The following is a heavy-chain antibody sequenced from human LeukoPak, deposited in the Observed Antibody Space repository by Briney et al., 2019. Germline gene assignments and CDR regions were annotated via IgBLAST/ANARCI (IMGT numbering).Heavy chain of an antibody. D-gene: IGHD6-25*01. V-gene: IGHV3-74*01. Sequence: GGSLRLSCAASGFTFSSYWMHWVRQDPGRGLVWVSYIRGDGTSTSYADSVKGRFTISRDNAKNTLYLQMNSLRVEDTAVYYCARVGGVSGRAFDMWGQGTMVTVSS. J-gene: IGHJ3*02. CDR2: IRGDGTST. CDR3: ARVGGVSGRAFDM. CDR1: GFTFSSYW.